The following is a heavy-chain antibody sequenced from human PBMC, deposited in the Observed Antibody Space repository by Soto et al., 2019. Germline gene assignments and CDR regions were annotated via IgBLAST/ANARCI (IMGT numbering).Heavy chain of an antibody. V-gene: IGHV2-5*01. CDR3: ARPALAAAAPYNWFDP. J-gene: IGHJ5*02. CDR2: IYWNDDK. Sequence: QITLKESGPTLVKPTQTLTLTCTFSGFSLRTSGVGVGWIRQPPGKALEWLALIYWNDDKRYSASLKSRLTITKDIYRNQVVLTMANTDPADTATYYCARPALAAAAPYNWFDPWGQGTLVTVSS. D-gene: IGHD6-13*01. CDR1: GFSLRTSGVG.